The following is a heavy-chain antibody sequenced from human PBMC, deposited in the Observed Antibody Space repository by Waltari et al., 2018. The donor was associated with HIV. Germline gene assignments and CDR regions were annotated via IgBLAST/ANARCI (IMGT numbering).Heavy chain of an antibody. V-gene: IGHV3-53*01. Sequence: EVLLAESGGGLIQPGGSLGLSCTAFNSGISAKHVTWIRQAPGGSLEWVAVSYPDDTTHYADSVSGRFTISRAKSRTKVFLLMNSLFVDDTATYFCATGVRYYGPWGQGTRVTVSS. CDR3: ATGVRYYGP. J-gene: IGHJ5*02. D-gene: IGHD3-22*01. CDR1: NSGISAKH. CDR2: SYPDDTT.